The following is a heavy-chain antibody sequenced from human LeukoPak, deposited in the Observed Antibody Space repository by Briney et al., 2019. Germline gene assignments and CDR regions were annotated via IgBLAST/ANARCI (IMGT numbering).Heavy chain of an antibody. CDR3: ARERKWIYDSSGGACYYGMDV. CDR2: INHSGST. CDR1: GGSFSGYY. V-gene: IGHV4-34*01. D-gene: IGHD3-22*01. Sequence: SEALSLTCAVYGGSFSGYYWSWIRQPPGKGLEWIGEINHSGSTNYNPSLKSRVTISVDTSKNQFSLKLSSVTAADTAVYYCARERKWIYDSSGGACYYGMDVWGQGTTVTVSS. J-gene: IGHJ6*02.